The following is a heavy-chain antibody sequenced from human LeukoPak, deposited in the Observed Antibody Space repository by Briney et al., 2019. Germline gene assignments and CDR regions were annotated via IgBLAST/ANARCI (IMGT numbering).Heavy chain of an antibody. CDR2: IKQDGSEK. V-gene: IGHV3-7*01. CDR1: GFTFSSYW. D-gene: IGHD1-26*01. Sequence: GGSLRLSCAASGFTFSSYWMSWVRQAPGKGLEWVANIKQDGSEKYYVDSVKGRFTISRDNAKNSLYLQMNSLRAEDTAVYYCTTSLRWELLGGTSWGQGTLVTVSS. CDR3: TTSLRWELLGGTS. J-gene: IGHJ5*02.